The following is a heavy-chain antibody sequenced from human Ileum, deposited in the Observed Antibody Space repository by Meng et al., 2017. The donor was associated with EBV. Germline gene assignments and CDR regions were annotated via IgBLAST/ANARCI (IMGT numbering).Heavy chain of an antibody. Sequence: QVRLVESGGGVVQPGSSLRLSCAASGFTFSSYAMHWVRQAPGKGLEWVAVISYDGSNKYYADSVKGRFTISRDNSKNTLYLQMNSLRAEDTAVYYCARDRDGYHDYWGQGTLVTVSS. V-gene: IGHV3-30-3*01. CDR3: ARDRDGYHDY. J-gene: IGHJ4*02. CDR1: GFTFSSYA. D-gene: IGHD5-24*01. CDR2: ISYDGSNK.